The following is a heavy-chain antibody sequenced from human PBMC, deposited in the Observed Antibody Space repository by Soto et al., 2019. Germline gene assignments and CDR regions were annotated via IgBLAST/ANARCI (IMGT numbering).Heavy chain of an antibody. CDR1: GGFISSYY. CDR3: ARHYAVVLYHFDY. CDR2: IYYSGST. D-gene: IGHD2-15*01. Sequence: SETLSLTCTVSGGFISSYYWSWVRQPPGKGLEWIGSIYYSGSTNYNPSLKSRVTTSVDTSKNQFSLKLSSVTAADTAVYYCARHYAVVLYHFDYWGLGTLVTVSS. J-gene: IGHJ4*02. V-gene: IGHV4-59*08.